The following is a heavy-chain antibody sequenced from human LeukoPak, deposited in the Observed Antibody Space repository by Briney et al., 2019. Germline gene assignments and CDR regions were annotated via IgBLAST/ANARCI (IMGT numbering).Heavy chain of an antibody. CDR2: IYSGGST. Sequence: GGSLRLSFSASGFTVSSNYMGSVRQAPGKGLELVSVIYSGGSTYYADSVKGRFTISRDNSKNTLYLQMNSLRAEETAVYYCARVGSGSYSRRAFDIWGQGKMVTVSS. CDR3: ARVGSGSYSRRAFDI. D-gene: IGHD3-10*01. CDR1: GFTVSSNY. V-gene: IGHV3-66*01. J-gene: IGHJ3*02.